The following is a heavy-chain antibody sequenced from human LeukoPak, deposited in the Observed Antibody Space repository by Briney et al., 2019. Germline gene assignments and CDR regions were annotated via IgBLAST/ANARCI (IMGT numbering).Heavy chain of an antibody. CDR3: TRVNLRGSQYNWFDP. CDR1: GGTFRSHI. D-gene: IGHD1-26*01. Sequence: ASVKVSCKASGGTFRSHIFSWVRQAPGQGLEWMGKITPIIDSPKYSQKFRDRLTITWDSSTGTAYMELSSLTPEDTALYYCTRVNLRGSQYNWFDPWGQGTLVIVSS. CDR2: ITPIIDSP. V-gene: IGHV1-69*08. J-gene: IGHJ5*02.